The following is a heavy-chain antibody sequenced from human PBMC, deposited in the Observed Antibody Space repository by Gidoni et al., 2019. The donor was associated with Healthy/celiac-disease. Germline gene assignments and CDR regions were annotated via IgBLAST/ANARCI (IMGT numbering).Heavy chain of an antibody. D-gene: IGHD3-3*01. CDR2: IYYSGST. V-gene: IGHV4-59*01. CDR3: ARQRTIFGVVITNWFDP. Sequence: QVQLQESGPGLVKPSATLSLTCTVSGGSISSYYWSWIRQPPGKGLEWIGYIYYSGSTNYNPSLKSRVTISVDTSKNQFSLKLSSVTAADTAVYYCARQRTIFGVVITNWFDPWGQGTLVTVSS. J-gene: IGHJ5*02. CDR1: GGSISSYY.